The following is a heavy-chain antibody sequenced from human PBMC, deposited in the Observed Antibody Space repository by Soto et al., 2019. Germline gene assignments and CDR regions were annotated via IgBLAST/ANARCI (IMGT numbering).Heavy chain of an antibody. J-gene: IGHJ5*02. CDR1: GGTFSSYA. V-gene: IGHV1-69*01. CDR2: IIPIFGTA. D-gene: IGHD2-2*01. Sequence: QVQLVQSGAEVKKPGSSVKVSCKASGGTFSSYAISWVRQAPGQGLEWMGGIIPIFGTANYAQKFQGRVTITADESTSTAYMELSSLRSEDTAVYYCARGEDDIVVVPASPWFDPWGQGTLVTVSS. CDR3: ARGEDDIVVVPASPWFDP.